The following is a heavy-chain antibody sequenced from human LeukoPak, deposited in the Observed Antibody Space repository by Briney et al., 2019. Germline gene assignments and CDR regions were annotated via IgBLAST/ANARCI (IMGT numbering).Heavy chain of an antibody. Sequence: GGSLRLSCSASGFTFSTHSMHWVRHAPGKGLEYVSTISGSGGTTYYADSAKGRFTISRDNSKNSVYLQMSSLRAEDTAMYHCVKDLGGAWAFDIWGQGTMVTVSS. CDR1: GFTFSTHS. J-gene: IGHJ3*02. CDR2: ISGSGGTT. D-gene: IGHD1-26*01. V-gene: IGHV3-64D*09. CDR3: VKDLGGAWAFDI.